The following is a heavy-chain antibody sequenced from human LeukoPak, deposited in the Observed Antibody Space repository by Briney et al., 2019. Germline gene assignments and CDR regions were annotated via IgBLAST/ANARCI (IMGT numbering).Heavy chain of an antibody. CDR3: ARDSGAAAGGGFD. CDR1: GGSISSYY. J-gene: IGHJ4*02. CDR2: IYYSGST. Sequence: SETLSLTCAVSGGSISSYYWSWIRQPPGKGLEWIGYIYYSGSTNYNPSLKSRVTISVDTSKNQFSLKLSSVTAADTAVYYCARDSGAAAGGGFDWGQGTLVTVSS. V-gene: IGHV4-59*01. D-gene: IGHD6-25*01.